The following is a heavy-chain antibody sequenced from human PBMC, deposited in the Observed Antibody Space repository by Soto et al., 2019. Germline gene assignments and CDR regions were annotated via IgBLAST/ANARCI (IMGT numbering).Heavy chain of an antibody. CDR3: ARVQSASWFDY. D-gene: IGHD2-2*01. V-gene: IGHV4-31*02. J-gene: IGHJ4*02. CDR1: GDSINNGAVY. Sequence: VQLQESGPGLVKPSQTLSLTCTVSGDSINNGAVYWSWIHQHPGKGLEWIGYIYYSGDTQYNPSLKSRLTISLDTSKNQFSLKLKSVTAADTAVYYCARVQSASWFDYWGQGTLVTVSP. CDR2: IYYSGDT.